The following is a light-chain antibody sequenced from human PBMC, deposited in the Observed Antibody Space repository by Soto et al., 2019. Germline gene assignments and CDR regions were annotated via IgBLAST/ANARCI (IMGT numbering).Light chain of an antibody. CDR3: SSFASGSPYV. Sequence: QSALTQPASVSGSPGQSITISCTGTSSDIGGYNYVSWYQQHPGKGPKLMIYEVRNRPSGISNRFSASKSGNRASLTISGLQAEDEAHYYCSSFASGSPYVFGTGTKLTVL. CDR1: SSDIGGYNY. J-gene: IGLJ1*01. V-gene: IGLV2-14*01. CDR2: EVR.